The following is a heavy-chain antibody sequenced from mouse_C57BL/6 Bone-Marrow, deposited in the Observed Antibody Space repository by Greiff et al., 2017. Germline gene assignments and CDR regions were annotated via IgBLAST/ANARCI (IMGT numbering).Heavy chain of an antibody. D-gene: IGHD2-4*01. CDR1: GFTFSSYA. CDR2: ISSGGDYI. Sequence: EVKLMESGEGLVKPGGSLKLSCAASGFTFSSYAMSWVRQTQEKRLEWVAYISSGGDYIYYADTVKGRFTISRDNARNTLYLQMSSLKSEDTAMYYCTRNYYDYDGAYYFDYWGQGTTLTVSS. J-gene: IGHJ2*01. V-gene: IGHV5-9-1*02. CDR3: TRNYYDYDGAYYFDY.